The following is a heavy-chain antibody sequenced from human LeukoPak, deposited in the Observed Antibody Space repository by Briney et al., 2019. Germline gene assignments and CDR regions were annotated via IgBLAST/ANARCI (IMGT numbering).Heavy chain of an antibody. Sequence: SETLSLTRAVYGGSFSGDFWSWVRQPPGKGLEWIGFVYYTGSTNYSPSLKSRVTISVDTSKNQFSLKLSSVTAADTAVYYCARLRVATTLWGYYYYYMDVWGKGTTVTVSS. CDR3: ARLRVATTLWGYYYYYMDV. V-gene: IGHV4-59*12. CDR1: GGSFSGDF. D-gene: IGHD5-12*01. J-gene: IGHJ6*03. CDR2: VYYTGST.